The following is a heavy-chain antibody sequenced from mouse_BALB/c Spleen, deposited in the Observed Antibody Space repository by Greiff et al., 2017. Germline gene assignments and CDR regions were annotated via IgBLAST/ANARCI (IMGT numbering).Heavy chain of an antibody. J-gene: IGHJ4*01. Sequence: QVQLKQPGAELVKPGTSVKLSCKASGYNFTSYWINWVKLRPGQGLEWIGDIYPGSGSTNYNEKFKSKATLTVDTSSSTAYMQLSSLASEDSALYYCARGGFYAMDYWGQGTSVTVSS. CDR1: GYNFTSYW. V-gene: IGHV1-55*01. CDR2: IYPGSGST. CDR3: ARGGFYAMDY.